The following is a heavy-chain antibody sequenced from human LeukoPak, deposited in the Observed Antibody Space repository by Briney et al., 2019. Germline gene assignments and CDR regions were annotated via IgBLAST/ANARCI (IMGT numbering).Heavy chain of an antibody. CDR1: GGSISSGNYY. Sequence: SEALSLTCTVSGGSISSGNYYWSWIRQPAGKGLEWIGRVYSSGSTSYNPSLESRVTISLDTSMNHFSLRLSSVTAADTAMYFCASSNILAGFWFDPWGQGTLVTVSS. J-gene: IGHJ5*02. D-gene: IGHD3-9*01. CDR3: ASSNILAGFWFDP. V-gene: IGHV4-61*02. CDR2: VYSSGST.